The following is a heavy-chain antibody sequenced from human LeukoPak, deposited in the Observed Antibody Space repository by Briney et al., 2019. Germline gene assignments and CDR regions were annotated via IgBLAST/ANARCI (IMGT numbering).Heavy chain of an antibody. CDR2: IIPILGIA. D-gene: IGHD6-19*01. CDR1: GGTFSSYA. Sequence: EASVRVSCKASGGTFSSYAISWVRQAPGQGLEWMGRIIPILGIANYAQKFQGRVTITADKSTRTAYMELSSLRSEDTAVYYCAREIDFYSSGWYPFDYWGQGTLVTVSS. J-gene: IGHJ4*02. CDR3: AREIDFYSSGWYPFDY. V-gene: IGHV1-69*04.